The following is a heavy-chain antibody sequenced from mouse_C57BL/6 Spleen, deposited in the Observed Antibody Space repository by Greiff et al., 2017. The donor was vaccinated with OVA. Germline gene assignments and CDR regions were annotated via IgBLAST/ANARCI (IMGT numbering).Heavy chain of an antibody. Sequence: EVQLVESGPGLVKPSQSLSLTCSVTGYSITSGYYWNWIRQFPGNKLEWMGYISYDGSNNYNPSLKNRISITRDTSKNQFFLKLNSVTTEDTATYYCAREGYLYYGSSYEAYWGQGTLVTVSA. CDR1: GYSITSGYY. J-gene: IGHJ3*01. V-gene: IGHV3-6*01. D-gene: IGHD1-1*01. CDR2: ISYDGSN. CDR3: AREGYLYYGSSYEAY.